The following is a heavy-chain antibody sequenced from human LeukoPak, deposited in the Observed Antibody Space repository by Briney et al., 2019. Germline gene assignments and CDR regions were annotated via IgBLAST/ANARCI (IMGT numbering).Heavy chain of an antibody. CDR1: GFTFSSYE. CDR3: ARASAVAGTRHY. V-gene: IGHV3-48*03. CDR2: ISSSGSTI. J-gene: IGHJ4*02. Sequence: GGSLRLSCAASGFTFSSYEMNWVRQAPGKGLEWVSYISSSGSTIYYADSVKGRFTISRDNAKNSLYLQMNSLRAEDTAVYYCARASAVAGTRHYWGQGTLVTVSS. D-gene: IGHD6-19*01.